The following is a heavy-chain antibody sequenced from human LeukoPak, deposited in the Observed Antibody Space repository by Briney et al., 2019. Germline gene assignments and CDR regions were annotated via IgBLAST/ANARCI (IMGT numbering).Heavy chain of an antibody. V-gene: IGHV3-66*01. D-gene: IGHD4-23*01. J-gene: IGHJ4*02. Sequence: GGSLRLSCAASGCTVSSNYMSWVRQAPGKGLEWVSVIYSGGSTYYADSVKGRFTISRDNSKNTLYLQMNSLRAEDTAVYYCARDLSTVVTPGGFDYWGQGTLVTVSS. CDR3: ARDLSTVVTPGGFDY. CDR1: GCTVSSNY. CDR2: IYSGGST.